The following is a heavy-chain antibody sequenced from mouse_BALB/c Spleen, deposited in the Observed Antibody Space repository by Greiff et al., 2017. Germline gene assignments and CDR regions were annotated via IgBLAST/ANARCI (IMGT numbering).Heavy chain of an antibody. CDR2: INPSNGRT. J-gene: IGHJ1*01. CDR3: AKWYYGSSRYFDV. D-gene: IGHD1-1*01. CDR1: GYTFTSYW. V-gene: IGHV1S81*02. Sequence: QVHVKQPGAELVKPGASVKLSCKASGYTFTSYWMHWVKQRPGQGLEWIGEINPSNGRTNYNEKFKSKATLTVDKSSSTAYMQLSSLTSEDSAVYYCAKWYYGSSRYFDVWGAGTTVTVSS.